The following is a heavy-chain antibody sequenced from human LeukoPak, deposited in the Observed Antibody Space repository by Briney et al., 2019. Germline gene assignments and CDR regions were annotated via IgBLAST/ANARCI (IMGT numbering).Heavy chain of an antibody. J-gene: IGHJ4*02. V-gene: IGHV3-48*01. CDR3: VRDPEALDY. CDR1: GFTFSTYS. Sequence: GGSLRLSCAASGFTFSTYSMNWVRQAPGKGLEWVSYIHSSGRTIYYADSAKGRFTISRDNAKNSLYLQMNSLRAEDTAVYYCVRDPEALDYWGQGTQVTVSS. CDR2: IHSSGRTI.